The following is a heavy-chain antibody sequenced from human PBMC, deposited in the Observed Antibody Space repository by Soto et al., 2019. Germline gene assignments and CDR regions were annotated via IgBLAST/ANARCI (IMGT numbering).Heavy chain of an antibody. CDR1: GFTVSSNY. CDR2: IYSGGST. D-gene: IGHD3-10*01. J-gene: IGHJ6*02. V-gene: IGHV3-53*01. CDR3: ARDYYGSGSYYNEVDYYYYYGMDV. Sequence: GGSLRLSCGASGFTVSSNYMSWVRQAPGKGLEWGSVIYSGGSTYYADSVKGRFTISRDNSKNTLYLQMNSLRAEATAVYYCARDYYGSGSYYNEVDYYYYYGMDVWGQGTTVTVSS.